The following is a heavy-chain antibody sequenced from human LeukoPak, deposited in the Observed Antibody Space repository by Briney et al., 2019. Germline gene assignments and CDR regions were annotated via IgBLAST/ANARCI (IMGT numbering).Heavy chain of an antibody. J-gene: IGHJ1*01. CDR3: ASDIVATTAREYFQH. CDR2: INVNSGGT. CDR1: GYTFTDDY. Sequence: GASLKVSCKASGYTFTDDYIHWVRQAPGQGLEWMGWINVNSGGTNYAQKFYARVTMTRDTSISTAYMELSRLRSDDTAVFYCASDIVATTAREYFQHWGQGTLVTVSS. V-gene: IGHV1-2*02. D-gene: IGHD5-12*01.